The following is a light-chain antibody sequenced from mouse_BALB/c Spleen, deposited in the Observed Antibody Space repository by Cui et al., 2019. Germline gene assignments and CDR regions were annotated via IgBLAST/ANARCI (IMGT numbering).Light chain of an antibody. J-gene: IGKJ5*01. Sequence: QIVLTQSPAIMSASPGEKVTLTCSASSSVCSSYLYWYQQKPGSSPKLWIYSTSNLASGVPARFRGSGSGTSYSRTISSMEAEDAASYFCHQWSSYPPTFGAGTKLELK. V-gene: IGKV4-79*01. CDR3: HQWSSYPPT. CDR1: SSVCSSY. CDR2: STS.